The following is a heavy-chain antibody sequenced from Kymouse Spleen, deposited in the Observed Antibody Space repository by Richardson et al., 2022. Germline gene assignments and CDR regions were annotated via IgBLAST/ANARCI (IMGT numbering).Heavy chain of an antibody. CDR2: INHSGST. Sequence: QVQLQQWGAGLLKPSETLSLTCAVYGGSFSGYYWSWIRQPPGKGLEWIGEINHSGSTNYNPSLKSRVTISVDTSKNQFSLKLSSVTAADTAVYYCARHMVRGVMGYYYGMDVWGQGTTVTVSS. CDR1: GGSFSGYY. D-gene: IGHD3-10*01. J-gene: IGHJ6*02. CDR3: ARHMVRGVMGYYYGMDV. V-gene: IGHV4-34*01.